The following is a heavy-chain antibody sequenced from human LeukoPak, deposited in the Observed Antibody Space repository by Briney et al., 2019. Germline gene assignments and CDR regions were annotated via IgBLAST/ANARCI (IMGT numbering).Heavy chain of an antibody. J-gene: IGHJ4*02. D-gene: IGHD6-19*01. CDR1: GFTFSSYS. Sequence: GGSLRLSCAASGFTFSSYSMNWVRQAPGKGLEWVSYISSSSGTIYYADSVKGRFTISRDNAKSSLYLQMNSLRAEDTAVYYCARLWQWLRPAGDCWGQGTLVTVSS. V-gene: IGHV3-48*01. CDR2: ISSSSGTI. CDR3: ARLWQWLRPAGDC.